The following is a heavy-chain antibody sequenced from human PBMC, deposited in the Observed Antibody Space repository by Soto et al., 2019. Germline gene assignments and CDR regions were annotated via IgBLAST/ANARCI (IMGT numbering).Heavy chain of an antibody. J-gene: IGHJ4*02. CDR1: GGCVCISY. CDR3: ARVPGYSSGWLNYFDY. Sequence: SESLALGFAACGGCVCISYCTLFLQPQGKGLEWIGYIYYSGSTNYNPSLKSRVTISVDTSKNQFSLKLSSVTAADTAVYYCARVPGYSSGWLNYFDYWGQGTLVTVSS. CDR2: IYYSGST. D-gene: IGHD6-19*01. V-gene: IGHV4-59*02.